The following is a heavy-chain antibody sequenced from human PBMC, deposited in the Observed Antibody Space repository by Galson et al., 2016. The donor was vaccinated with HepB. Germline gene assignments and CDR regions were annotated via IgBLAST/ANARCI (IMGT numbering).Heavy chain of an antibody. V-gene: IGHV3-74*01. Sequence: SLRLSCAASGFTFSTYWMHWLRQVPGKGLVWVARINIDGSATNYADSVKGRFTVSRDNAQNTLFLQMDSLRDDDTAVYYCAREEITVVGGVITPRFDSWGLGTLVTVSS. J-gene: IGHJ5*01. CDR1: GFTFSTYW. D-gene: IGHD3-10*01. CDR2: INIDGSAT. CDR3: AREEITVVGGVITPRFDS.